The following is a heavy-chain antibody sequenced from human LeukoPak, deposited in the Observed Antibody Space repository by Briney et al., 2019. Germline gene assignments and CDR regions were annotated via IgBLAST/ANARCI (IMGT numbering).Heavy chain of an antibody. Sequence: PSQTLSLTCTVSGGAISSGSYYWSWIRQPAGKGQEWIGRIYTSGSTNYNPSLKSRVTISVDTSKNQFSLKLSSVTAAVTAVYYCARTAAGTPNYFDYWGQGTLVTVSS. J-gene: IGHJ4*02. V-gene: IGHV4-61*02. D-gene: IGHD6-13*01. CDR2: IYTSGST. CDR3: ARTAAGTPNYFDY. CDR1: GGAISSGSYY.